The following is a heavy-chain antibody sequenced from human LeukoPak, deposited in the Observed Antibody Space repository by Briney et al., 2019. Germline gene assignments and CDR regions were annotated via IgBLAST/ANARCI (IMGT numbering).Heavy chain of an antibody. V-gene: IGHV4-61*08. CDR1: GGSINSGGYY. Sequence: SQTLSLTCTVSGGSINSGGYYWSWIRQPPGKGLEWIGYIYYSGSTNYNPSLKSRVTISVDTSKNQFSLKLSSVTAADTAVYYCARDLRGRKGYGILTGYYFDAFDIWGQGTMVTVSS. CDR2: IYYSGST. D-gene: IGHD3-9*01. CDR3: ARDLRGRKGYGILTGYYFDAFDI. J-gene: IGHJ3*02.